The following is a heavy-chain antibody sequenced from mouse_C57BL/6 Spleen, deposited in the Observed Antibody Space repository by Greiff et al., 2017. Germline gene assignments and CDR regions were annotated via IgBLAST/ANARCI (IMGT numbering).Heavy chain of an antibody. CDR1: GYTFTSYW. Sequence: QVQLQQPGAELVKPGASVKLSCKASGYTFTSYWMHWVKQRPGQGLEWIGRIHPSDSDTNYTQKFKGKATLTVDKSSSTAYMQLSSLTSEDTAVYYCATFYFGNYGYFDYWGQGTTLTVSS. CDR3: ATFYFGNYGYFDY. J-gene: IGHJ2*01. D-gene: IGHD2-1*01. CDR2: IHPSDSDT. V-gene: IGHV1-74*01.